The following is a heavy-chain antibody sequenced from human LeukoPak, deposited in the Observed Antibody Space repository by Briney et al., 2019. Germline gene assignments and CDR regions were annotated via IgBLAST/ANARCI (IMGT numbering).Heavy chain of an antibody. J-gene: IGHJ5*02. CDR2: ISGSGDST. CDR1: GFTFSSYG. V-gene: IGHV3-23*01. D-gene: IGHD3-10*01. CDR3: AKDSLNWFGESIS. Sequence: PGGTLRLSCAASGFTFSSYGMSWVRQAPGKGLEWVSAISGSGDSTYYADSVKGRFTISRDNSKNALYLQMNSLRAEDTAVYYCAKDSLNWFGESISWGQGTLVGVSS.